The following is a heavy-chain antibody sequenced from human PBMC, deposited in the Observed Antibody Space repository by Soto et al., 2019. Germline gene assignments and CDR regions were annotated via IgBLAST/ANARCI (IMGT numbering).Heavy chain of an antibody. CDR1: GFTFSSYA. D-gene: IGHD2-2*01. Sequence: QVQLVESGGGVVQPGRSLRLSCAASGFTFSSYAMHWVRQAPGKGLEWVAVISYDGSNKYYADSVKGRFTISRDNSKNTLYLQMNSLRAEDTAVYYCARGGERRYCSSTSCVPQGYGMDVWGQGTTVTVSS. V-gene: IGHV3-30-3*01. CDR2: ISYDGSNK. J-gene: IGHJ6*02. CDR3: ARGGERRYCSSTSCVPQGYGMDV.